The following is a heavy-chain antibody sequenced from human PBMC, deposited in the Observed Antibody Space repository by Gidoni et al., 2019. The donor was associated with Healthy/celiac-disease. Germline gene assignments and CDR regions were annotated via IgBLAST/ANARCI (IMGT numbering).Heavy chain of an antibody. V-gene: IGHV3-20*04. D-gene: IGHD2-2*01. Sequence: EVQLVESGGGVVRPGGSLRLSCAASGFTFDASGMSWVRQAPGKGLEWVSGINWNGGSTGYADSVKGRFTISRDNAKNSLYLQMNSLRAEDTALYYCARDGGYCSSTSCPFDYWGQGTLVTVSS. CDR1: GFTFDASG. CDR2: INWNGGST. CDR3: ARDGGYCSSTSCPFDY. J-gene: IGHJ4*02.